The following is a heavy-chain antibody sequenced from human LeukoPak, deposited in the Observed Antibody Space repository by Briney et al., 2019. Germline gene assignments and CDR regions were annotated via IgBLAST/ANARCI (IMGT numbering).Heavy chain of an antibody. Sequence: EASVKVSCKASGNTFTNNFMHWVRQAPGQGLEWMGLINPSGSATTYPQKLQGRVTMTRDTSTNTVYMELSSLRPEDTAVYYCATDLPTGFGSTAYWGQGTLVTVSS. J-gene: IGHJ4*02. CDR1: GNTFTNNF. CDR2: INPSGSAT. V-gene: IGHV1-46*01. D-gene: IGHD3-10*01. CDR3: ATDLPTGFGSTAY.